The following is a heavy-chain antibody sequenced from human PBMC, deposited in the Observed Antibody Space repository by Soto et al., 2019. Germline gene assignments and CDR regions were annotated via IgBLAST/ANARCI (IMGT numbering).Heavy chain of an antibody. Sequence: SETLSLTCSVSGGSISRYYWGWIRQPPGKGLEWIGYIYYSGSTNYNPSLKSRVTISVDTSKNQFSLKLSSVTAADTAVYYCARYRGYFDSSGYYPHYIDYWGQGILVTVSS. CDR1: GGSISRYY. J-gene: IGHJ4*01. D-gene: IGHD3-22*01. V-gene: IGHV4-59*01. CDR3: ARYRGYFDSSGYYPHYIDY. CDR2: IYYSGST.